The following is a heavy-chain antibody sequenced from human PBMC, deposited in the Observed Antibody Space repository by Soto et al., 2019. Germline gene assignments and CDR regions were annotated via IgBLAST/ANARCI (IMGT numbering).Heavy chain of an antibody. Sequence: GGSLRLSCSASGFTFSSYAMHWVRQAPGKGLEYVSAISSNGVSTYYADSVKGRFTISRDNSKNTLYLQMSSLRAEDTAVYYCVKDRGSGCTPQSGMDVWGQWTTVPVS. D-gene: IGHD6-19*01. J-gene: IGHJ6*02. V-gene: IGHV3-64D*06. CDR3: VKDRGSGCTPQSGMDV. CDR1: GFTFSSYA. CDR2: ISSNGVST.